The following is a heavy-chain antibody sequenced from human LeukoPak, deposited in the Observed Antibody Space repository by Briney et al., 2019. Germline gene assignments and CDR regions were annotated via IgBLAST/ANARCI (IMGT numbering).Heavy chain of an antibody. CDR1: GFTFSSYA. CDR2: ISGSGGST. V-gene: IGHV3-23*01. J-gene: IGHJ4*02. CDR3: AKHSSGWRYSDY. D-gene: IGHD6-19*01. Sequence: GGSLRLSCAASGFTFSSYAMSWVRQAPGKGLEWVSAISGSGGSTCYADSVKGRFTISRDNSKNTLYLQMNSLRAEDTAVYYCAKHSSGWRYSDYWGQGTLVTVSS.